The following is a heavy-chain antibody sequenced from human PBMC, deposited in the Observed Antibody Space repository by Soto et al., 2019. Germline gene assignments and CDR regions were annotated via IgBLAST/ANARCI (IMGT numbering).Heavy chain of an antibody. J-gene: IGHJ5*02. V-gene: IGHV3-15*01. Sequence: PVGSLRLSCAASGFTFSDAWMSWVRPAPGKGLDWVGRIKSKSDGGTTEYAAPVRGGFTISRDDSKNTLYLQMNSLKTEDTAVYYCTTDLWRIAVVVGSTGYFNPWGQGTPVTVSS. CDR2: IKSKSDGGTT. CDR1: GFTFSDAW. D-gene: IGHD2-15*01. CDR3: TTDLWRIAVVVGSTGYFNP.